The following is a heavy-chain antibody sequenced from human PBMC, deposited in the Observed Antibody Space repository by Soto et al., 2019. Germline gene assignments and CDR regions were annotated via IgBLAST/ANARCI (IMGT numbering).Heavy chain of an antibody. V-gene: IGHV3-21*01. D-gene: IGHD2-15*01. CDR2: ISDTSRHV. Sequence: EVQLVESGGDLVKPGGSLRLSCAASGFTFSIYTMTWVRQAPGKGLEWVSSISDTSRHVFYSDSVEGRFTVSRDNAKNSLYLQLNSLRAEDTAVYYCARVRSGGSGYFDYWGQGTLVTVAS. CDR3: ARVRSGGSGYFDY. J-gene: IGHJ4*02. CDR1: GFTFSIYT.